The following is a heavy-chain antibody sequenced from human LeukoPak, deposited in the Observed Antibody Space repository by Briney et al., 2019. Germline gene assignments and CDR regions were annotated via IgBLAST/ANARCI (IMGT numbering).Heavy chain of an antibody. D-gene: IGHD3-10*01. CDR1: GFTFTTYW. V-gene: IGHV3-7*01. Sequence: GESLRLSCAASGFTFTTYWMAWVRQFPGKGLEWVANINQDGTEKYSVDSVKGRFTISRDNAKNSLYLQMNSLRVEDTAIYYCVKVAKYYYGSETYYFFEHWGQGTPATASS. J-gene: IGHJ4*02. CDR3: VKVAKYYYGSETYYFFEH. CDR2: INQDGTEK.